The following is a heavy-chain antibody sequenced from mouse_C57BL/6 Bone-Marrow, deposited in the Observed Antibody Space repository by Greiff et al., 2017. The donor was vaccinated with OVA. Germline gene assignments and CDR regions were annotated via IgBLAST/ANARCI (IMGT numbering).Heavy chain of an antibody. Sequence: EVQRVESGEGLVKPGGSLKLSCAASGFTFSSYAMSWVRQTPEKRLEWVAYISSGGDYIYYADTVKGRFTISRDNARNTLYLQMSSLKSEDTAMYYCTRLPSTYYFDYWGQGTTLTVSS. CDR2: ISSGGDYI. J-gene: IGHJ2*01. V-gene: IGHV5-9-1*02. CDR3: TRLPSTYYFDY. CDR1: GFTFSSYA.